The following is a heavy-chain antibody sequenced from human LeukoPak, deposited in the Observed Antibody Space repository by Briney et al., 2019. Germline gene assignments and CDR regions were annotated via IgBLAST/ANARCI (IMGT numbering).Heavy chain of an antibody. CDR1: GFTFSSYA. CDR3: ARVDFWSGY. V-gene: IGHV3-21*01. J-gene: IGHJ4*02. CDR2: ISSGSSYI. Sequence: RPGGSLRLSCAASGFTFSSYAMSWVRQAPGKGLEWVSSISSGSSYIYYADSVKGRFTISRDNAKNSLYLQMNSLRAEDTAVYYCARVDFWSGYWGQGTLVTVSS. D-gene: IGHD3-3*01.